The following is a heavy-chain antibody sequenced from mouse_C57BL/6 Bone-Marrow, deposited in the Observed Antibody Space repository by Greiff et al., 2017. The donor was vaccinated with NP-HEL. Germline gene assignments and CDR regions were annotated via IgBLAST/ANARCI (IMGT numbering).Heavy chain of an antibody. CDR1: GFTFSDYG. Sequence: EVKVVESGGGLVKPGGSLKLSCAASGFTFSDYGMHWVRQAPEKGLEWVAYISSGSSTIYYADTVKGRFTISRDNAKNTLFLQMTSLRSEDTAMYYCARDERYFDVWGTGTTVTVSS. J-gene: IGHJ1*03. CDR3: ARDERYFDV. V-gene: IGHV5-17*01. CDR2: ISSGSSTI.